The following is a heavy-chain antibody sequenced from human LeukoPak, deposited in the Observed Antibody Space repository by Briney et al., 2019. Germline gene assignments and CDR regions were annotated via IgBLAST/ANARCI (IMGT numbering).Heavy chain of an antibody. Sequence: ASVKVSCKASGYTFTSYGISWVRQAPGQGLEWMGWISAYNGNTNYAQKLQGRVTITRDTSASTAYMELSSLRSEGTAVYYCARDMGFDLIAVAGNDAFDIWGQGTMVTVSS. D-gene: IGHD6-19*01. CDR1: GYTFTSYG. CDR2: ISAYNGNT. V-gene: IGHV1-18*01. CDR3: ARDMGFDLIAVAGNDAFDI. J-gene: IGHJ3*02.